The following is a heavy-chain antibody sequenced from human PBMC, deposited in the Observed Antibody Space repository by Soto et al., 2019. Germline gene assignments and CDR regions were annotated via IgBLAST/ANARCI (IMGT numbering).Heavy chain of an antibody. D-gene: IGHD6-19*01. V-gene: IGHV1-8*01. CDR1: GYTFTSYD. CDR3: VIGQWLARFDY. CDR2: MNPNSGNT. Sequence: QVQLVQSGAEVKKPGASVQVSCKASGYTFTSYDINWVRQATGQGLEWMGWMNPNSGNTGYAQKFQGRVTMTRNTSTSTAYMELSSVRSEDTAVYYCVIGQWLARFDYWGQGTLVTVSS. J-gene: IGHJ4*02.